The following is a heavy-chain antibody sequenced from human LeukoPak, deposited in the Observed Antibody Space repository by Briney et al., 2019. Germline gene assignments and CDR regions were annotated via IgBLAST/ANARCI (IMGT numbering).Heavy chain of an antibody. V-gene: IGHV3-23*01. CDR3: ATDYYDSSGDYTVDY. CDR2: ISGSGYTT. Sequence: GGSLRLSCAASGFTFSSYAMSWVRQAPGKGLEWVSVISGSGYTTHYADSVKGRFTISRDNSKNMLYLQMNSLRPEDTAVYYCATDYYDSSGDYTVDYWGQGTLVTVSS. CDR1: GFTFSSYA. D-gene: IGHD3-22*01. J-gene: IGHJ4*02.